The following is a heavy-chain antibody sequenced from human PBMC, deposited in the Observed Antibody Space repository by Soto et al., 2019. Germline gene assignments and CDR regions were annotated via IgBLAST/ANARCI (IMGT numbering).Heavy chain of an antibody. D-gene: IGHD1-26*01. CDR3: AKDGRSRVCGN. V-gene: IGHV3-30*14. Sequence: QVQLVESGGGVVQPGRSLRLSCAASGFTFSSYAMPWVRQAPWKGLEWVAAILYDGGNKYYADSVKGRFTISKDKCKNTLYLQMNNMRYERADVYSGAKDGRSRVCGNWGQGALVTVSS. CDR2: ILYDGGNK. J-gene: IGHJ4*02. CDR1: GFTFSSYA.